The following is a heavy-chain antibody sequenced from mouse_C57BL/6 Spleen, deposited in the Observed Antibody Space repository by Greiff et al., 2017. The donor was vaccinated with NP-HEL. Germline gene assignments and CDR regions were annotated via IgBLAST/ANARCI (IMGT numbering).Heavy chain of an antibody. CDR1: GYTFTSYW. D-gene: IGHD2-1*01. CDR3: ASGNWSFAY. CDR2: IDPSDSYT. V-gene: IGHV1-59*01. Sequence: QVQLQQPGAELVRPGTSVKLSCKASGYTFTSYWMHWVKQRPGQGLEWIGVIDPSDSYTNYNQKFKGKATLTVDTSSSTAYMQLSSLTSEDSAVYYCASGNWSFAYWGQGTLATVSA. J-gene: IGHJ3*01.